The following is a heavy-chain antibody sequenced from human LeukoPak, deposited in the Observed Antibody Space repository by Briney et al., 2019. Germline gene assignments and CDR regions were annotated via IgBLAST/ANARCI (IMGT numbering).Heavy chain of an antibody. Sequence: GRSLRLSCAASGFTFSSYGMHWVRQAPGKGLEWVAVIWYDGSNKYYADSVKGRFTISRDNSKNTLYLQMNSLRAEDTAVYYCARATIYDYVWGSDSTPSIDYWGQGTLVTVSS. V-gene: IGHV3-33*01. D-gene: IGHD3-16*01. CDR3: ARATIYDYVWGSDSTPSIDY. CDR2: IWYDGSNK. J-gene: IGHJ4*02. CDR1: GFTFSSYG.